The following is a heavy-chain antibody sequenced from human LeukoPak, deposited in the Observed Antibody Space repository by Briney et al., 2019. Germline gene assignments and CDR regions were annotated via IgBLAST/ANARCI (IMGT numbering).Heavy chain of an antibody. CDR1: GGTFSSYA. J-gene: IGHJ4*02. CDR2: IIHNFGTA. D-gene: IGHD6-19*01. V-gene: IGHV1-69*05. Sequence: ASVKVSCKASGGTFSSYAISWVRQAPGQGLEWMGRIIHNFGTANYAQKFQGRVTITTDESTSTAYMELSSLRSEDTAVYYCALLREQWLTLDYWGQGTLVTVSS. CDR3: ALLREQWLTLDY.